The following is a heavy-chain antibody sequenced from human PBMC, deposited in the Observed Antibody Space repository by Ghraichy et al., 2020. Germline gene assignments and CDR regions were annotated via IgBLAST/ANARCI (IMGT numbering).Heavy chain of an antibody. CDR1: GFTFSDYY. CDR2: ISSSGSTI. J-gene: IGHJ5*02. D-gene: IGHD6-19*01. Sequence: LSLTCAASGFTFSDYYMSWIRQAPGKGLEWVSYISSSGSTIYYADSVKGRFTISRDNAKNSLYLQMNSLRAEDTAVYYCARDPYSSGRYVWLDPWGQGTLVTVSS. CDR3: ARDPYSSGRYVWLDP. V-gene: IGHV3-11*01.